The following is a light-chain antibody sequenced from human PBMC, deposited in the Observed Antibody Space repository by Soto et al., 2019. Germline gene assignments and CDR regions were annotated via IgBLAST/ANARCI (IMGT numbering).Light chain of an antibody. CDR2: GAP. CDR3: QQYGSSGT. Sequence: EIVMAQSPVTRSWSPAERSTLSCRASQSVSNNYLAWYQQKPGQAPRLLIYGAPNRATGIPDRFSGSGSGTDFTLTISRLEPEDFAVYYCQQYGSSGTFGQGTKVDNK. CDR1: QSVSNNY. J-gene: IGKJ1*01. V-gene: IGKV3-20*01.